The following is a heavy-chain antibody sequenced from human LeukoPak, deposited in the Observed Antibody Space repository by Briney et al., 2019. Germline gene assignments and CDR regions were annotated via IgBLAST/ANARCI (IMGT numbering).Heavy chain of an antibody. J-gene: IGHJ4*02. Sequence: GESLKISCQGSGYRFTSYWIGWVRKMPGKGREWMGIIYPGDSDTRSSPSLQGQVTISADKSISTAYLQRSSLKASDTAMYYCARLYYYYDSSGYPTSTYFDYWGQGTLVTVSS. CDR1: GYRFTSYW. CDR2: IYPGDSDT. V-gene: IGHV5-51*01. D-gene: IGHD3-22*01. CDR3: ARLYYYYDSSGYPTSTYFDY.